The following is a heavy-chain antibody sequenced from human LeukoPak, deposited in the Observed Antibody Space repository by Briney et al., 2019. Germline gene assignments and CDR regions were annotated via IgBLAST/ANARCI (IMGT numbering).Heavy chain of an antibody. D-gene: IGHD3-10*01. Sequence: SVKVSCKASGGTFSSYAISWVRQAPGQGLEWMGGIIPIFGTANYAQKFQGRVTITADESTSTAYMELSSLSSEDTAVYYCARVRGQLGELSYYFDYWGQGTLVTVSS. V-gene: IGHV1-69*01. CDR3: ARVRGQLGELSYYFDY. CDR1: GGTFSSYA. J-gene: IGHJ4*02. CDR2: IIPIFGTA.